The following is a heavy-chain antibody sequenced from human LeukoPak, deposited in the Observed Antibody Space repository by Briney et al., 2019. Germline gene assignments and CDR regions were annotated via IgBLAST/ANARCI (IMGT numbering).Heavy chain of an antibody. CDR3: ARVFRSGSYWPFDY. CDR1: GYTFTSYD. CDR2: MNPNSGNT. V-gene: IGHV1-8*01. J-gene: IGHJ4*02. D-gene: IGHD1-26*01. Sequence: APVKVSCKASGYTFTSYDINWVRQATGQGLEWMGWMNPNSGNTGYAQKFQGRVTMTRNTSISTAYMELSSLRSEDTAVYYCARVFRSGSYWPFDYWGQGTLVTVSS.